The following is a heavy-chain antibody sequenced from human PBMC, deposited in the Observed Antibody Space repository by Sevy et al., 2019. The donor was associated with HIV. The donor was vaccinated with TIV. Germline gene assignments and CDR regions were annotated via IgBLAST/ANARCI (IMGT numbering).Heavy chain of an antibody. CDR2: INPNTDVT. J-gene: IGHJ4*02. V-gene: IGHV1-2*02. CDR3: ARGRVILDS. Sequence: ASVKVSCKASGYTFTDYYIHWVRQAPGQGLEWVGYINPNTDVTNYAQKFRGRVTITRGTSISTVYMELRGLRSDDTALYYCARGRVILDSWGQRTLVTVSS. CDR1: GYTFTDYY.